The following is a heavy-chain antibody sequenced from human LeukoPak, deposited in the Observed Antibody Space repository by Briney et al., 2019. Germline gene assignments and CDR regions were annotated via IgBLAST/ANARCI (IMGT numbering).Heavy chain of an antibody. V-gene: IGHV4-34*01. CDR1: GGSFSGYY. CDR2: INHSGST. J-gene: IGHJ4*02. D-gene: IGHD6-19*01. Sequence: SETLSLTCAVYGGSFSGYYWSWIRQPPGKGLEWIGEINHSGSTNYNPSLKSRVTISVDTSKNQFSLKLSSVTAADTAVYYCARGLSSGWYFRYWGQGTLVTVSS. CDR3: ARGLSSGWYFRY.